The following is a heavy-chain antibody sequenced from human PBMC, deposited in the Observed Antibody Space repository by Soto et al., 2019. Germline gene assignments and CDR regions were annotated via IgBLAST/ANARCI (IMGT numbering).Heavy chain of an antibody. Sequence: VQLLESGGGLVQPGGSLRLSCAASGFTFNNYAMGWVRQAPGKGLEWVSAITDSGDDTYYIDSVKGRFTISRDNSKSTLYLQMNSLRAEDTAIYYCAKLGSSSWSPHYYFDYWGQGTLVTVSS. CDR1: GFTFNNYA. D-gene: IGHD2-2*01. CDR3: AKLGSSSWSPHYYFDY. CDR2: ITDSGDDT. V-gene: IGHV3-23*01. J-gene: IGHJ4*02.